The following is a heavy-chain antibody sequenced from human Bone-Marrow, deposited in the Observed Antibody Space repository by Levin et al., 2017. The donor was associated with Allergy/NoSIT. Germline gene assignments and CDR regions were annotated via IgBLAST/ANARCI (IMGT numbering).Heavy chain of an antibody. CDR1: GFAFSSFG. CDR2: ILSDTNKK. CDR3: AKDSYYDASGSLDY. D-gene: IGHD3-22*01. J-gene: IGHJ4*02. V-gene: IGHV3-30*18. Sequence: QPGGSLRLSCAASGFAFSSFGIHWVRQAPGKGLEWVAVILSDTNKKYYADSVKGRFTISRDNSKNTVDLQMNSLRTEDTAVYFCAKDSYYDASGSLDYWGQGTLVTVSS.